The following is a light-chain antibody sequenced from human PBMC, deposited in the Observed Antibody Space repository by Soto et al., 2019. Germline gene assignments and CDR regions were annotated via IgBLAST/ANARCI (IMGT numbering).Light chain of an antibody. CDR1: SSDVGYYNY. J-gene: IGLJ1*01. Sequence: QSALTQPPSASGSPGQSVTIACTGTSSDVGYYNYVSWYQQPPGKAPKLLIYDVSKQPSGVPDRFSGSKSGNTASLTVSGLQAEDEGDYYCSSYAGSNYPYVFGTGTKVTVL. V-gene: IGLV2-8*01. CDR3: SSYAGSNYPYV. CDR2: DVS.